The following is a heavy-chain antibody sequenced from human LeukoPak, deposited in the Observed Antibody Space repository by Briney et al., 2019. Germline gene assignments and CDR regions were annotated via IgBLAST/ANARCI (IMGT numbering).Heavy chain of an antibody. V-gene: IGHV3-23*01. Sequence: GGSLRLSCVVSGFTFSTYAMNWVRQAPGKGLEWVSVISGSGDSTHYADSVKGRFTISRDKSKNTLYLQMNSLRAEDTAVYYCAKGTLMDTARLTLDYWGQGTLVTVSS. CDR2: ISGSGDST. CDR1: GFTFSTYA. CDR3: AKGTLMDTARLTLDY. J-gene: IGHJ4*02. D-gene: IGHD6-6*01.